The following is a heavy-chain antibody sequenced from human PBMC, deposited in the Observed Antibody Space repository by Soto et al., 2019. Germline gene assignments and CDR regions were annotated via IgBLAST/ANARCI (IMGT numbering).Heavy chain of an antibody. CDR1: GASISGSYYY. Sequence: SETLSITCAVDGASISGSYYYWAWLRQSPGKGPEWIGSVFYTGFTSYNPSLESRVSVSVGTSKSQFSLKLSAVTAADTAVYYCATSQKGYNWNYFDHWGQGALVTVSS. CDR2: VFYTGFT. D-gene: IGHD1-20*01. J-gene: IGHJ4*02. V-gene: IGHV4-39*01. CDR3: ATSQKGYNWNYFDH.